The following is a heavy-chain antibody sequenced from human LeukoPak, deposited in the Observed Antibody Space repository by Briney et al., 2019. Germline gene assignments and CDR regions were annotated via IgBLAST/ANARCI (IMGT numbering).Heavy chain of an antibody. Sequence: SVKISCKASGGTFSSYAISWVRQAPGQGLEWMGGIIPIFGTANYAQKFQGRVTITADESTSTAYMELSSLRSEDTAVYYCARPVGSKDAFDIWGQGTMVTVSS. CDR3: ARPVGSKDAFDI. CDR2: IIPIFGTA. V-gene: IGHV1-69*13. D-gene: IGHD1-26*01. J-gene: IGHJ3*02. CDR1: GGTFSSYA.